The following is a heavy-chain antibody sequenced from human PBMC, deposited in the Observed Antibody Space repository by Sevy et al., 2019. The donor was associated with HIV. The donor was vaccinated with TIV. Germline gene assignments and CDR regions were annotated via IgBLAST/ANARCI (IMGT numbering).Heavy chain of an antibody. J-gene: IGHJ4*02. Sequence: GGSLRLSCAASGFTFSSYAMSWVRQAPGKGLEWVSAISGSGGSTYYADSVKGRFTISRDNSKNTLYLQMNSLRAEVTAVYYCAKDGNYYDSSGYYNRCFDYWGQGTLVTVSS. CDR3: AKDGNYYDSSGYYNRCFDY. CDR2: ISGSGGST. D-gene: IGHD3-22*01. CDR1: GFTFSSYA. V-gene: IGHV3-23*01.